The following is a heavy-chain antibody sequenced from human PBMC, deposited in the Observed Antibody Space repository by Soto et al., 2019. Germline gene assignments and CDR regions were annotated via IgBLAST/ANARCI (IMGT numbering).Heavy chain of an antibody. J-gene: IGHJ4*02. CDR1: GGAISRYY. Sequence: SETLSLTCTVSGGAISRYYWSWIRQPPGRGLEWIGYISYSGSTNYNPSLKSRVTISVDTSKNQFSLKLSSVTAADTAVYYCARATPVFYYSSSWSLDYWGQGTLVTVSS. CDR2: ISYSGST. D-gene: IGHD6-13*01. CDR3: ARATPVFYYSSSWSLDY. V-gene: IGHV4-59*01.